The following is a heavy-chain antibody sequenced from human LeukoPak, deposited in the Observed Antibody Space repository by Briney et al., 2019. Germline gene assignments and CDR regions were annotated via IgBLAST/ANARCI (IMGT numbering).Heavy chain of an antibody. V-gene: IGHV4-59*08. Sequence: SGTLSLTCTVSGGSISNYYWSWVRQPPGMGLEWIGYIFNSGSTTYNPSLKSRVIISVDTSRNQFSLRLSSVTAADTAVYYCARHASGDYGNTFHIWGQGTMVTVSS. CDR2: IFNSGST. CDR1: GGSISNYY. CDR3: ARHASGDYGNTFHI. J-gene: IGHJ3*02. D-gene: IGHD4-17*01.